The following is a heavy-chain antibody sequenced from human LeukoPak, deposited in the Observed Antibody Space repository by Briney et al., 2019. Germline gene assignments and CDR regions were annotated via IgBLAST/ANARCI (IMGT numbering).Heavy chain of an antibody. CDR2: IIPILGIA. J-gene: IGHJ3*02. V-gene: IGHV1-69*04. CDR3: ESTYHDRTDAFDI. CDR1: GGTFSSYA. Sequence: SVKVSCKASGGTFSSYAISWVRQAPGQGLEWMGRIIPILGIANYAQKFQGRVTITADKSTSTAYMELSSLRSEDTAVYYCESTYHDRTDAFDIWGQGTMVTVSS. D-gene: IGHD1-1*01.